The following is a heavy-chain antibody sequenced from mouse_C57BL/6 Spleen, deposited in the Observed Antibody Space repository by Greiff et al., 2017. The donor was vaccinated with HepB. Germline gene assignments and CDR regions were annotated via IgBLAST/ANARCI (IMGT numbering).Heavy chain of an antibody. CDR2: IDPETGGT. V-gene: IGHV1-15*01. CDR1: GYTFTDYE. D-gene: IGHD1-1*01. CDR3: TRGGTTVVAHWYFDV. J-gene: IGHJ1*03. Sequence: QVQLQQSGAELVRPGASVTLSCKASGYTFTDYEMHWVKQTPVHGLEWIGAIDPETGGTAYNQKFKGKAILTADKSSSTAYMGLRSLTTEASAVYYCTRGGTTVVAHWYFDVWGTGTTVTVSS.